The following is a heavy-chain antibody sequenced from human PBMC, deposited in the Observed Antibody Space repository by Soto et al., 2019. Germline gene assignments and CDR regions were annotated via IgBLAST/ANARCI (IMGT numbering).Heavy chain of an antibody. D-gene: IGHD3-10*01. CDR1: GGSISTDNW. Sequence: SETLSLTCAVSGGSISTDNWWTWVRQPPGKGLEWIGEIYPDGTTNYNPSLRSRVTLSVDKSNNQFSLRLTSVNAADTAIYYCARDMGYWGQGTLVTVSS. V-gene: IGHV4-4*02. CDR3: ARDMGY. J-gene: IGHJ4*02. CDR2: IYPDGTT.